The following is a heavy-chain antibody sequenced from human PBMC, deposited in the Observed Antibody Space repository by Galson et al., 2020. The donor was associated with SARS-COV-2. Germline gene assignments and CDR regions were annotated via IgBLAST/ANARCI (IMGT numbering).Heavy chain of an antibody. J-gene: IGHJ5*02. Sequence: SETLSLTCAVYGGSFSGYYWSWIRQPPGKGLEWIGEINHSGSTNYNPSLKSRVTISVDTSKNQFSLKLSSVTAADTAVYYCARSQIVVVPAAMGGWFDPWGQGTLVTVSS. V-gene: IGHV4-34*01. D-gene: IGHD2-2*01. CDR3: ARSQIVVVPAAMGGWFDP. CDR1: GGSFSGYY. CDR2: INHSGST.